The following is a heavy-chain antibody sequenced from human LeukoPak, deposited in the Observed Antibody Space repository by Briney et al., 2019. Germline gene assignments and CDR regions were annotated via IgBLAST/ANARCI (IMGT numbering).Heavy chain of an antibody. CDR3: ARGGSSGYNYNAFDI. V-gene: IGHV3-48*03. CDR2: IDISGTSI. D-gene: IGHD3-22*01. Sequence: GGSLRLSCAVSGCTCNNFEMNWVRQAPGKGLEWVSYIDISGTSIYYADSVKGRFTISRDNAKNSLYLQMNSLRAEDTAVYYCARGGSSGYNYNAFDIWGQGTMVTVSS. CDR1: GCTCNNFE. J-gene: IGHJ3*02.